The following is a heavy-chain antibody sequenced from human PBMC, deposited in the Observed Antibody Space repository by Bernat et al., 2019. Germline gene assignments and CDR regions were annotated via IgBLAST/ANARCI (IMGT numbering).Heavy chain of an antibody. J-gene: IGHJ4*02. CDR2: IIPILGIA. CDR3: ARDQFRHPLDY. CDR1: GGTFSSYA. D-gene: IGHD2-21*01. Sequence: QVQLVQSGAEVKKPGSSVKVSCKASGGTFSSYAISWVRQAPGQGLEWMGRIIPILGIANYAQKFQSTVTITANKSTSTAYMELSSLRSADTAVYYCARDQFRHPLDYWGQGTLVTDSS. V-gene: IGHV1-69*04.